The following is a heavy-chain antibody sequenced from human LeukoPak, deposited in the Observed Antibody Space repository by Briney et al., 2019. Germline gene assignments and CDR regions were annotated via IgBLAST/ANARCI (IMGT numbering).Heavy chain of an antibody. J-gene: IGHJ4*02. CDR1: GGSISSYY. Sequence: PSETLSLTCTVAGGSISSYYWSWIRQPPGKGLEWIGYIYYSGSTNYNPSLKSRVTISVDTSKNQFSLKLSSVTAADTAVYYCARTIAVAGGSDYWGQGTLVTVSS. D-gene: IGHD6-19*01. CDR2: IYYSGST. V-gene: IGHV4-59*08. CDR3: ARTIAVAGGSDY.